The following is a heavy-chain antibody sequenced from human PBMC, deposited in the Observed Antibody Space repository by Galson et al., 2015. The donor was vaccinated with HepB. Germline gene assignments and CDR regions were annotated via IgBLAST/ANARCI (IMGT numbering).Heavy chain of an antibody. CDR3: ASGGEYVKNSNYRY. CDR1: GYTFTSYG. V-gene: IGHV1-18*04. J-gene: IGHJ4*02. CDR2: ISAYNGNT. Sequence: SVKVSCKASGYTFTSYGISWVRQAPGQGLEWMGWISAYNGNTNYAQKLQGRVTMTTDTSTSTAYMELSSLRSEDTAVYYCASGGEYVKNSNYRYWGQGTLVTVSS. D-gene: IGHD4-11*01.